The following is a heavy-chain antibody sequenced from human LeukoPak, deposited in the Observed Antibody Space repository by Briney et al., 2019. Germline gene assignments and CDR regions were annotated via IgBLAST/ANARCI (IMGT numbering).Heavy chain of an antibody. V-gene: IGHV4-34*01. CDR3: ACETDSSCN. D-gene: IGHD2-15*01. Sequence: PSETLSLTCAVYGGSFSGYYWSWIRQPPGKGLEWIGEINHSGSTNYNPSLKSRVTISVDTSKNQFCLKLSSVTAADTAVYYCACETDSSCNWGQGTLVTVSS. CDR1: GGSFSGYY. J-gene: IGHJ4*02. CDR2: INHSGST.